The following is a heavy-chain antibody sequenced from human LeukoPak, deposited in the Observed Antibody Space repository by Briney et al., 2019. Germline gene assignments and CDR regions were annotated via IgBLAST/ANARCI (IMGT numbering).Heavy chain of an antibody. D-gene: IGHD4-23*01. Sequence: GGSLRLSCAASGFTFDDYAMHWVRQAPGKGLEWVSGISRNSGSIGYADSVKGRFTISRDDARDSLFLEMNSLRAEDTAVYYCACTYGGLNYFEFWGQGTLVTVSS. CDR3: ACTYGGLNYFEF. J-gene: IGHJ4*02. CDR1: GFTFDDYA. CDR2: ISRNSGSI. V-gene: IGHV3-9*01.